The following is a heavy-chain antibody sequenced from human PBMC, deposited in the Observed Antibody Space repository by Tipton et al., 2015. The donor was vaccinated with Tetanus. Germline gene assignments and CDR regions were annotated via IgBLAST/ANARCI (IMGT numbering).Heavy chain of an antibody. D-gene: IGHD6-13*01. CDR2: ISNDASHI. Sequence: SLRLSCVASGYNFRNNDMHWVRQAPGKGLEWVAVISNDASHIYYADSVRGRFTMSRENNKNTVHLQMNSLRPDDTAVYYCARDSIFRFWGGLYSSPAFFCYYFGSDVWGHWCTLGVSS. CDR1: GYNFRNND. CDR3: ARDSIFRFWGGLYSSPAFFCYYFGSDV. V-gene: IGHV3-30*03. J-gene: IGHJ6*02.